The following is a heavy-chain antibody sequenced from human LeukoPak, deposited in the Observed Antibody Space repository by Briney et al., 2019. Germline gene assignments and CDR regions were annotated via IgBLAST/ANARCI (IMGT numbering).Heavy chain of an antibody. CDR1: GYTFTGYY. V-gene: IGHV1-2*04. CDR2: INPNSGGT. D-gene: IGHD6-6*01. Sequence: ASVKVSCKASGYTFTGYYMHWVRQAPGQGLEWMGWINPNSGGTNYAQKFQGWVTMTRDTSISTAYMELSRLRSDDTAVYYCARATASIAAPVGFDYWGQGTLVTVSS. CDR3: ARATASIAAPVGFDY. J-gene: IGHJ4*02.